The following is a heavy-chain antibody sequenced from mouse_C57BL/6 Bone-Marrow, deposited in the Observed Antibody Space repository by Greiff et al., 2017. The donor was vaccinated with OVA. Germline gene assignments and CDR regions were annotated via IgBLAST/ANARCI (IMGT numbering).Heavy chain of an antibody. CDR3: ARQGAMDY. CDR1: GFTFSDYY. CDR2: ISNGGGST. Sequence: EVKLMESGGGLVQPGGSLTLSCAASGFTFSDYYMYWVRQTPEKRLEWVAYISNGGGSTYYPDTVKGRFTISRDNAKNTLYLQMSRLKSEDTAMYYCARQGAMDYWGQGTSVTVSS. J-gene: IGHJ4*01. V-gene: IGHV5-12*01.